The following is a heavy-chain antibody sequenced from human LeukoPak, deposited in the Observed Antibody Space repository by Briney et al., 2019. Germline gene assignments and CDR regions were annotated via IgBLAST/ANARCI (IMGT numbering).Heavy chain of an antibody. J-gene: IGHJ4*02. Sequence: GASVKVSCKASGYTFTNYDINWVRQATGQGLEWMGYMSPNSGNSAYAQKFQGRVTITTDASISTAHMELSGLRSEDPALYYCAREGLDYWGQGTLVTVSS. V-gene: IGHV1-8*03. CDR3: AREGLDY. CDR1: GYTFTNYD. CDR2: MSPNSGNS.